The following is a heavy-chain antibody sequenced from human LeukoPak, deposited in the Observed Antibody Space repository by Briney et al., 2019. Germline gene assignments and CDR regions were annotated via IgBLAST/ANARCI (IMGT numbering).Heavy chain of an antibody. J-gene: IGHJ5*02. D-gene: IGHD3-10*01. CDR2: IYYSGST. Sequence: PSETLSLTCTVPGGSISSYYWSWIRQPPGKGLEWIGYIYYSGSTNYNPSLKSRVTISVDTSKNQFSLKLSSVTAADTAVYYCARASEYYYGSGSKGWFDPWGQGTLVTVSS. V-gene: IGHV4-59*01. CDR3: ARASEYYYGSGSKGWFDP. CDR1: GGSISSYY.